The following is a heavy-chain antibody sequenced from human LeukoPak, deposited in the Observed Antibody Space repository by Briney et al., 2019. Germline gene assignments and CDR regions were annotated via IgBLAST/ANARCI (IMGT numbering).Heavy chain of an antibody. V-gene: IGHV3-30*02. Sequence: GGSLRLSCAASGFTFSSYGMHWVRQAPGKGLEWVAFIRYDGSNKYYGDSVKGRFTISRDNSKNTLYLQMNSLRPEDTAVYYCARDSRPFYDSWSAFDIWGQGTMVTVSS. CDR1: GFTFSSYG. D-gene: IGHD3/OR15-3a*01. CDR2: IRYDGSNK. J-gene: IGHJ3*02. CDR3: ARDSRPFYDSWSAFDI.